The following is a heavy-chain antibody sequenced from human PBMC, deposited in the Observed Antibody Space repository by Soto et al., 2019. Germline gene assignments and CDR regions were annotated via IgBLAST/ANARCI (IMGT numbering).Heavy chain of an antibody. CDR2: IIPLFGTP. Sequence: QVQLVQSGAEVKKPGSSVKVSCKASGGIFSTYAISWLRQAPGQGLEWMGGIIPLFGTPNYAQRFQGRVTITADGSTSTAYMELSRRRSEDTAVYYFARDREDYGSGHYYNRIYFWGQGTLVTVSS. CDR1: GGIFSTYA. J-gene: IGHJ4*02. D-gene: IGHD3-10*01. CDR3: ARDREDYGSGHYYNRIYF. V-gene: IGHV1-69*01.